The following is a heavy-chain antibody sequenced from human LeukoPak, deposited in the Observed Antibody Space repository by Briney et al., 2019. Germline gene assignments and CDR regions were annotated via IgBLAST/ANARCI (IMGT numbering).Heavy chain of an antibody. V-gene: IGHV3-30-3*02. CDR1: GFTFSGYP. CDR3: AKEWYEALDY. D-gene: IGHD6-13*01. Sequence: PGXSLRLSCEASGFTFSGYPIHWVRQAPGKGLEWVGVISYDGSNKYYADSVKGRFTISRDNSKNTLYLQMNSLRAEDTAVYYCAKEWYEALDYWGQGTLVTVSS. J-gene: IGHJ4*02. CDR2: ISYDGSNK.